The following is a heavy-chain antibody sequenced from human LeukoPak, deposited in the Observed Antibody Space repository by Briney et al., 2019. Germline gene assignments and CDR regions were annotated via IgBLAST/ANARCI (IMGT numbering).Heavy chain of an antibody. V-gene: IGHV3-48*01. J-gene: IGHJ4*02. CDR3: ARESISGHRDFDY. Sequence: GGSLRLSCAASGFTFSSYSMNWLRQAPGKGLEWLSYISSGSRTIYYADSVKGRFTVSRDNAKSSLCLQMNSLRAEDTAVYYCARESISGHRDFDYWGQGALVTVSS. CDR1: GFTFSSYS. CDR2: ISSGSRTI. D-gene: IGHD1-26*01.